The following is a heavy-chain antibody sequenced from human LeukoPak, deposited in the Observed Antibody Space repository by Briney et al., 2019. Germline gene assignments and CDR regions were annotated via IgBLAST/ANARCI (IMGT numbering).Heavy chain of an antibody. J-gene: IGHJ6*04. D-gene: IGHD3-16*01. V-gene: IGHV3-74*01. CDR3: ARDPGYGSWSPFWGGMDV. Sequence: GGSLRLSCAASGFTFSSSWMHWVRQAPGKGLVWVSRITRDGSSTTYADSVKGRFTTSRDNAKNTLYLQMDSLRDDDTAVYYCARDPGYGSWSPFWGGMDVWGNGTTVIASS. CDR1: GFTFSSSW. CDR2: ITRDGSST.